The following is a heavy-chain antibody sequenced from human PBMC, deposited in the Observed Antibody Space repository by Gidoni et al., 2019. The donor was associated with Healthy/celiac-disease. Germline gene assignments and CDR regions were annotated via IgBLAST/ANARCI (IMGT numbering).Heavy chain of an antibody. J-gene: IGHJ5*02. V-gene: IGHV4-34*01. CDR1: GGSFSGYY. CDR3: ARVSRRSYDP. CDR2: INHSGRT. D-gene: IGHD3-3*01. Sequence: PSETLSLTCAVYGGSFSGYYCSWIRQPPGKGLEWIGEINHSGRTNYNPSLKSRVTISVDTSKNQFSRKLSSVTAADTAVYYCARVSRRSYDPWGQGTLVTVSS.